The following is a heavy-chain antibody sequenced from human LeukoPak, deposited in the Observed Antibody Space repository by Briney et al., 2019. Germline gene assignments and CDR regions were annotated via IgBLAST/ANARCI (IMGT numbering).Heavy chain of an antibody. D-gene: IGHD6-19*01. J-gene: IGHJ4*02. CDR1: GGTFSSYA. CDR2: IIPIFGTA. V-gene: IGHV1-69*13. Sequence: GASVKVSCKASGGTFSSYAISWVRQAPGQGLEWMGGIIPIFGTANYAQKFQGRVTITADESTSTAYMELSSLRSEDTAVYYCARVDSSGWYSHFDYWGQGTLVTVSS. CDR3: ARVDSSGWYSHFDY.